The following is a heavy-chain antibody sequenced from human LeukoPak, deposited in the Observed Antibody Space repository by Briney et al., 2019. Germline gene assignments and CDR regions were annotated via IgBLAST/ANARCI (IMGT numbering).Heavy chain of an antibody. D-gene: IGHD6-19*01. V-gene: IGHV3-74*01. CDR3: ARVVSIAVAGIEDYMDV. J-gene: IGHJ6*03. CDR2: INSDGSST. Sequence: PGGSLRLSCAASGFTVSSNYMSWVRHAPGKGLVWVSRINSDGSSTSYADSVKGRFTISRDNAKNTLYLQMNSLRAEDTAVYYCARVVSIAVAGIEDYMDVWGKGTTVTVSS. CDR1: GFTVSSNY.